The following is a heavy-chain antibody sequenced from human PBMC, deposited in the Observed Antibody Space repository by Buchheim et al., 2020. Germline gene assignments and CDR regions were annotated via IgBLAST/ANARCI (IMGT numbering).Heavy chain of an antibody. Sequence: QVQLVESGGGVVQPGRSLRLSCAASGFTFSSYGMHWVRQAPGKGLEWVAVISYDGSNKYYADSVKGRFTISRDNSKNTLYLQMNSLRAEDTAVYYCAKDVAGWFDTWGQGTL. CDR1: GFTFSSYG. CDR3: AKDVAGWFDT. J-gene: IGHJ5*02. V-gene: IGHV3-30*18. D-gene: IGHD5-12*01. CDR2: ISYDGSNK.